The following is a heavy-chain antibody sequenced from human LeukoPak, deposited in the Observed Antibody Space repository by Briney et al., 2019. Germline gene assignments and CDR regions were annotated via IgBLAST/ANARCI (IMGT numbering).Heavy chain of an antibody. J-gene: IGHJ4*02. V-gene: IGHV4-4*07. CDR2: IYTSGST. CDR3: ARVVDYSSSWSRLDY. D-gene: IGHD6-13*01. CDR1: GGSISSYY. Sequence: PSETLSLTCTVSGGSISSYYWSWIRQPAGKGLEWIGRIYTSGSTNYNPSLKSRVTMSVDTSKNQFSLKLSSMTAADTAVYYCARVVDYSSSWSRLDYWGQGTLVTVSS.